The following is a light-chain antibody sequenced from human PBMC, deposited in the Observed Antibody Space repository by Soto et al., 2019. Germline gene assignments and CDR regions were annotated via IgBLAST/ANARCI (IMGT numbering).Light chain of an antibody. V-gene: IGLV2-23*02. J-gene: IGLJ1*01. CDR3: CSYAGSSTLDV. CDR2: EVS. Sequence: QSALTQPASVSGSPGQSITISCTGTSSDVGSYNLVSWYQQHPGKAPKLMIYEVSKRPSGVSNRFSGSKSGNTASLTISALQAEDEADYYCCSYAGSSTLDVFGTGTKLTVL. CDR1: SSDVGSYNL.